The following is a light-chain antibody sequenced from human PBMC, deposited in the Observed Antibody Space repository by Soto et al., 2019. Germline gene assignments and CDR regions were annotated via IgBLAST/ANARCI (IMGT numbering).Light chain of an antibody. CDR2: EGA. Sequence: QSVLTQPASVSGSPGQSITISCAGTSNDVGGYNLVSWYLQHPGKAPKLMIYEGAKRPSGVSNRFSGSKSGNTASLTISGLQAEDEDDYYCWSYAGTCTWVFGGGTKLTVL. CDR1: SNDVGGYNL. CDR3: WSYAGTCTWV. V-gene: IGLV2-23*01. J-gene: IGLJ3*02.